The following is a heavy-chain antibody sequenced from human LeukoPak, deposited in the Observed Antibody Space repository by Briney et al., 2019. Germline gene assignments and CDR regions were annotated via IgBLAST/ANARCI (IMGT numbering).Heavy chain of an antibody. J-gene: IGHJ4*02. Sequence: ASVKVSCKASGYTFTSYGISWVRQAPGQGLEWMGWNSAYNGNTNYALKLQGRVTMTTDTSTSTAYMELRSLRSDDTAVYYCARDRERVVATMGYYWGQGTLVTVSS. CDR1: GYTFTSYG. V-gene: IGHV1-18*01. CDR3: ARDRERVVATMGYY. CDR2: NSAYNGNT. D-gene: IGHD5-12*01.